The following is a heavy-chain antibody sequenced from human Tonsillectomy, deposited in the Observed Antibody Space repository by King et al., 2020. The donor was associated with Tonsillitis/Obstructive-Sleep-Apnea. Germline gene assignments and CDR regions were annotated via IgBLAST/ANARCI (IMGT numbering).Heavy chain of an antibody. Sequence: QLVQSGAEVKKPGESLKIACKGIGYTFTTYWIAWVRQMPGKGLEWMGIIYPGDSETKYSPSFRGQVTISADKSITTAYLQWSSLKASDTAMYFCARPDDDDSGYHLDYWGQGTLLTVSS. J-gene: IGHJ4*02. CDR1: GYTFTTYW. CDR2: IYPGDSET. D-gene: IGHD3-22*01. V-gene: IGHV5-51*01. CDR3: ARPDDDDSGYHLDY.